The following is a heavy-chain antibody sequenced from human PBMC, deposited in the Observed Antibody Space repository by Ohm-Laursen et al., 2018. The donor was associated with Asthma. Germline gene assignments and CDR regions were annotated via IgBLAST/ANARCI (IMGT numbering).Heavy chain of an antibody. CDR3: TSQTIIDYGDYGG. J-gene: IGHJ4*02. CDR1: GGSISSGGYY. V-gene: IGHV4-31*03. CDR2: IYYSGST. Sequence: TLSLTCTVSGGSISSGGYYWSWIRQHPGKGLEWIGYIYYSGSTYYNPSLKSRVTISADTSKNQFSLKLSSVTAADTAVYYCTSQTIIDYGDYGGWGQGTLVTVSS. D-gene: IGHD4-17*01.